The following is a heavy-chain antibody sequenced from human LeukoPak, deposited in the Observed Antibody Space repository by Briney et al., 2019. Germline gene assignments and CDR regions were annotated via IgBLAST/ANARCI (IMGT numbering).Heavy chain of an antibody. Sequence: ASVKVSCKASGYTFTGYYMHWVRQAPGQGLEWMGRINPNSGGTNYAQKFQGRVTMTRDTSISTAYMELSRLRSDDTAVYYCARGDYVWGSYRAFDYWGQGTLVTVSS. CDR3: ARGDYVWGSYRAFDY. J-gene: IGHJ4*02. D-gene: IGHD3-16*02. CDR1: GYTFTGYY. V-gene: IGHV1-2*06. CDR2: INPNSGGT.